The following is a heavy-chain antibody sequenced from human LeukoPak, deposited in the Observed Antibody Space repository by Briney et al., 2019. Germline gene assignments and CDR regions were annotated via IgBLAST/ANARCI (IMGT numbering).Heavy chain of an antibody. J-gene: IGHJ6*02. CDR3: ARDRFDFWSGKYYYYGMDV. CDR2: ISSSGSTI. CDR1: GFTFSDYY. Sequence: PGGSLRLSCAASGFTFSDYYMSWIRQAPGKGLEWVSYISSSGSTIYYADPVKGRFTISRDNAKNSLYLQMNSLRAEDTAVYYCARDRFDFWSGKYYYYGMDVWGQGTTVTVSS. D-gene: IGHD3-3*01. V-gene: IGHV3-11*01.